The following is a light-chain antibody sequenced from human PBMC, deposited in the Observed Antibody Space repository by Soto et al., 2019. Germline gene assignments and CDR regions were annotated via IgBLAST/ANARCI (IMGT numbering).Light chain of an antibody. CDR3: SSFTGFSTV. CDR1: SSDIGASNF. V-gene: IGLV2-8*01. J-gene: IGLJ1*01. CDR2: EVT. Sequence: QSALTQPPSAPGSPGQSVTISCTGTSSDIGASNFVSWYQQHPGKAPKLVIYEVTKRPSGVPDRFSGSKFGNTASLTVSGLQTEDEDDYYCSSFTGFSTVFGSGTKVTVL.